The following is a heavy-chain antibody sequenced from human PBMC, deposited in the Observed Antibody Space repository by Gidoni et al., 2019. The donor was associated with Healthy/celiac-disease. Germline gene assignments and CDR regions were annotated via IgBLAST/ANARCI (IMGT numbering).Heavy chain of an antibody. CDR1: GGSISSSSYY. D-gene: IGHD3-10*01. J-gene: IGHJ5*02. CDR2: IYYSGST. V-gene: IGHV4-39*01. CDR3: ARHITMVRGVIISPWFDP. Sequence: QLQLQESGPGLVKPSETLSLTCTVSGGSISSSSYYWGWIRQPPGKGLEWIGSIYYSGSTYYNPSLKSRVTISVDTSKNQFSLKLSSVTAADTAVYYCARHITMVRGVIISPWFDPWGQGTLVTVSS.